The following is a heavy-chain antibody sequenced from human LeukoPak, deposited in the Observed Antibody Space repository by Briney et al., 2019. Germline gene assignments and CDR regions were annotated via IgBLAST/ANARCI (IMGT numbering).Heavy chain of an antibody. D-gene: IGHD6-6*01. V-gene: IGHV1-8*01. CDR2: MNPNSGNT. Sequence: VASVKDSCKASGYTFTTYDIKWVRQATGEGLEWIGWMNPNSGNTGYAQKFQGRVTMTRSTSISTAYMELSSLGSEDTAVYYCARGLVGGAARLVYWGQGTLVTVSS. CDR3: ARGLVGGAARLVY. CDR1: GYTFTTYD. J-gene: IGHJ4*02.